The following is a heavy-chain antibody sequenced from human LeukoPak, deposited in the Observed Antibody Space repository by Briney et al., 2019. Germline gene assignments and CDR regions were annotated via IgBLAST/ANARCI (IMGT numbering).Heavy chain of an antibody. D-gene: IGHD6-19*01. CDR1: GFIFNNYA. J-gene: IGHJ5*02. Sequence: PGGSLRLSCAASGFIFNNYAMHWVRQAPGKGLEWVAVISYDGSNKYYADSVKGRFTISRDNSKNTLYLQMNSLRAEDTAVYYCARGLYSSGGLDPWGQGALVTVSS. CDR3: ARGLYSSGGLDP. CDR2: ISYDGSNK. V-gene: IGHV3-30*14.